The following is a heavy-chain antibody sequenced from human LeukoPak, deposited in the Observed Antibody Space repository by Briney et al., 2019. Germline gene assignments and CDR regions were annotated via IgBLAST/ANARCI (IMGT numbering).Heavy chain of an antibody. CDR1: GGSISSGSYY. J-gene: IGHJ4*02. CDR3: ALSRRGAYSGSYDY. Sequence: KPSETLSLTCTVSGGSISSGSYYWSWIRQPAGKGLEWIGRIYTSGSTNYNPSLKSRVTISVDTSKNQFSLKLSSVTAADTAVYYCALSRRGAYSGSYDYWGQGTLVTVSS. CDR2: IYTSGST. D-gene: IGHD1-26*01. V-gene: IGHV4-61*02.